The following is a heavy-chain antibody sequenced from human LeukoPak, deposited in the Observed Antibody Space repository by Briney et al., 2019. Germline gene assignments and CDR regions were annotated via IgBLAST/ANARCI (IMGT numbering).Heavy chain of an antibody. V-gene: IGHV1-18*01. CDR2: ISAYNGDT. CDR3: AGDGGVGELGDY. D-gene: IGHD3-16*01. CDR1: GYDFTSVG. Sequence: GASVKVSFKASGYDFTSVGITWVRRAPGQGLEWMGWISAYNGDTYYAQRSHGRVTMTTDTSTSTAYMELSRLRSDDAAAYYYAGDGGVGELGDYWGQGTLVTVSS. J-gene: IGHJ4*02.